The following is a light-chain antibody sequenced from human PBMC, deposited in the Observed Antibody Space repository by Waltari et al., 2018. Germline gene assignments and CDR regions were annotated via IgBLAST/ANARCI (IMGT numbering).Light chain of an antibody. CDR1: SSTIGTET. J-gene: IGLJ2*01. V-gene: IGLV1-44*01. Sequence: QSVLTQPPSASGTPGQRVTISCSGSSSTIGTETVTWSQQLPGTAPTLLIYSNNQRPSGVPDRFSGSKSGTSASLAISGLQPEDEADYYCASWDNSLNVVVFGGGTKLTVL. CDR3: ASWDNSLNVVV. CDR2: SNN.